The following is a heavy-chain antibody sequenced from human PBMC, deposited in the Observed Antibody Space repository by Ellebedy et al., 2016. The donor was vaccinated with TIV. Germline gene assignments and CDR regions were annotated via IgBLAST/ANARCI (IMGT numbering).Heavy chain of an antibody. CDR3: AGGYSTVPEPSMDY. D-gene: IGHD6-13*01. V-gene: IGHV1-46*01. J-gene: IGHJ4*02. CDR1: GYTFTRYY. Sequence: ASVKVSCKASGYTFTRYYMNWVRQAPGQGLEWMGVINPSGGSTSYAQKFQGRVAMTRDTSTSTVYMELSSLRSEDTAVYYCAGGYSTVPEPSMDYWGQGTLVTVSS. CDR2: INPSGGST.